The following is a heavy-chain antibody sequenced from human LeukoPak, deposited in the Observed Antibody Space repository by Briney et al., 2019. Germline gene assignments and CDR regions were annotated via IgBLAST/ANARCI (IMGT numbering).Heavy chain of an antibody. V-gene: IGHV3-7*04. CDR3: GGGSTWAWINSLLGL. Sequence: GGSLSLSCAASECTFSTGWMSWVRQAPGKGLEWVANIKQDGSEKYNVDSVKGRFTITSDNAKNSPYLQMCSLRAEDTAVYYGGGGSTWAWINSLLGLWGRGTLVTVSS. CDR2: IKQDGSEK. D-gene: IGHD2/OR15-2a*01. J-gene: IGHJ2*01. CDR1: ECTFSTGW.